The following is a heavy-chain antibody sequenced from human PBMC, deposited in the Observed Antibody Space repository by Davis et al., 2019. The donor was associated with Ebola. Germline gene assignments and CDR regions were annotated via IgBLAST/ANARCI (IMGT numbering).Heavy chain of an antibody. V-gene: IGHV6-1*01. J-gene: IGHJ6*04. D-gene: IGHD5-18*01. CDR3: ARGWLQAGIDV. CDR1: GDSVSSGG. Sequence: HSQTLSLTCAISGDSVSSGGWNWIRQSPSRGLEWLGRTYYSSKWYNDYAVSVKSRITINPDTSKNQFSLQLNSVTPEDTALYYCARGWLQAGIDVWGEGTTVTVSS. CDR2: TYYSSKWYN.